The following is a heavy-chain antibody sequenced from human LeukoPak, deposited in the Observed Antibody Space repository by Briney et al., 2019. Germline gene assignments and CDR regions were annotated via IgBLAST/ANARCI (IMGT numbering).Heavy chain of an antibody. CDR3: ARRDCGGPTCGWFDP. CDR2: INPSGGSA. D-gene: IGHD2-21*01. V-gene: IGHV1-46*01. CDR1: GYTLTSYY. Sequence: ASVKVSCKASGYTLTSYYIHWVRQAPGQGLEWMGIINPSGGSANYAQRFQGRVTLTRDTSTSTVYMELSSLRSEDTAVYYCARRDCGGPTCGWFDPWGQGTLVTVSS. J-gene: IGHJ5*02.